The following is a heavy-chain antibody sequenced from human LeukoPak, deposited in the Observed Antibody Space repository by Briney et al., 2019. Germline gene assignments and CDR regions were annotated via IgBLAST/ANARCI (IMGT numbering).Heavy chain of an antibody. J-gene: IGHJ4*02. CDR2: ISWNSGSI. V-gene: IGHV3-9*01. Sequence: GGSLRLSCAASGFTFDDYAMHWARQAPGKGLEWVSGISWNSGSIGYADSVKGRFTISRDNAKNSLYLQMNSLRAEDTALYYCAKDSPGYYYGSGSYDYWGQGTLVTVSS. CDR3: AKDSPGYYYGSGSYDY. D-gene: IGHD3-10*01. CDR1: GFTFDDYA.